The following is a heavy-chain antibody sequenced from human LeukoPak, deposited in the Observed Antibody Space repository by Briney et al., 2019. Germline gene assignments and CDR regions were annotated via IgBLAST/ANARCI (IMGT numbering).Heavy chain of an antibody. D-gene: IGHD3-3*01. CDR2: VRYGGSNK. CDR3: ARDGVRFLEWGDGAFDI. J-gene: IGHJ3*02. V-gene: IGHV3-30*02. Sequence: GGSLRLSCAASGFTFSSYDMHWVRQAPGKGLEWVAFVRYGGSNKYYADSVKGRFTISRDNAKNSLYLQMNSLRAEDTAVYYCARDGVRFLEWGDGAFDIWGQGTMVTVSS. CDR1: GFTFSSYD.